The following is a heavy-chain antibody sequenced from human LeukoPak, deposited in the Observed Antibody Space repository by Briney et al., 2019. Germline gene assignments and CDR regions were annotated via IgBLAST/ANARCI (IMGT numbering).Heavy chain of an antibody. V-gene: IGHV4-30-4*08. CDR2: IYYSGST. D-gene: IGHD3-3*01. CDR3: ASLPRSGFPYYFDY. J-gene: IGHJ4*02. Sequence: PSETLSLTCTVSGGSISSGGYYWSWIRQHPGKGLEWIGYIYYSGSTYYNPSLKSRVTISVDTSKNQFSLRLSPATAADTAVYYCASLPRSGFPYYFDYWGQGTLVTVSS. CDR1: GGSISSGGYY.